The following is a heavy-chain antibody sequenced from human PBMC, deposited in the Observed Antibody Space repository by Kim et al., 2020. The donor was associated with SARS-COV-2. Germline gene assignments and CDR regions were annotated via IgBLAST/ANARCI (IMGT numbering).Heavy chain of an antibody. D-gene: IGHD4-4*01. CDR1: GYTFTSYA. CDR3: ARAQYEIRAGRTYYFDY. CDR2: INAGNGNT. V-gene: IGHV1-3*01. J-gene: IGHJ4*02. Sequence: ASVKVSCKASGYTFTSYAMHWVRQAPGQRLEWMGWINAGNGNTKYSQKFQGRVTITRDTSASTAYMELSSLRSEDTAVYYCARAQYEIRAGRTYYFDYWGQGTLVTVSS.